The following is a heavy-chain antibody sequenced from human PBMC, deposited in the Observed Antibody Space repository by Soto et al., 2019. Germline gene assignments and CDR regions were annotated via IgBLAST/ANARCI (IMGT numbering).Heavy chain of an antibody. V-gene: IGHV3-74*01. CDR2: LHSDGKIT. CDR1: GFTFGNYW. J-gene: IGHJ4*02. Sequence: EVRLVESGGGLVRPGGSLKLSCAASGFTFGNYWRYWVRQAPAKGLVWVARLHSDGKITTYADFVKGRFTISRDVAKSTLYLEMNTLRADDTAVYYCARGRNSFYLDFWGQGTPVTVSS. D-gene: IGHD2-15*01. CDR3: ARGRNSFYLDF.